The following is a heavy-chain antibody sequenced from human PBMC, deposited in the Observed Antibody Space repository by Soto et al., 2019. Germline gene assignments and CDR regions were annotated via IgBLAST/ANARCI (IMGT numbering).Heavy chain of an antibody. Sequence: QVQLEQSGAEVKKPGSSVNVSCKASGGTLSDHGVAWLRQAPGQGLEWMGGTIPVFNTAKYAPKFQGRVTVTADKFTNIAYMELSSLRSEDTAFYFCARGVYGSGNYYTGPSAFDIWGQGTMVIVSS. CDR3: ARGVYGSGNYYTGPSAFDI. J-gene: IGHJ3*02. CDR1: GGTLSDHG. D-gene: IGHD3-10*01. CDR2: TIPVFNTA. V-gene: IGHV1-69*06.